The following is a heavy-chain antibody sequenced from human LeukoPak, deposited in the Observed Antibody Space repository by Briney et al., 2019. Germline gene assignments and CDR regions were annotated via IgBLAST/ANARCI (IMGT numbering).Heavy chain of an antibody. V-gene: IGHV3-30*18. D-gene: IGHD2-21*02. CDR3: AKDLALILVTDNGMDV. Sequence: PGRSLRLSCAASGFTFSTYGMHWVRQAPGKGLEWVTVISYDGSNKYYADSVKGRFTISRDNSKNTLYLQMNSLRAEDTAVYYCAKDLALILVTDNGMDVWGQGTTVTVSS. J-gene: IGHJ6*02. CDR2: ISYDGSNK. CDR1: GFTFSTYG.